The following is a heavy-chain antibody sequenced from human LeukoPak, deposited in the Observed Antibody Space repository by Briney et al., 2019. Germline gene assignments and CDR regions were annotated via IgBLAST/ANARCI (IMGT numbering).Heavy chain of an antibody. D-gene: IGHD4-17*01. CDR2: IIPIFGTA. CDR1: GGTFSSYA. Sequence: VASVKVSGKASGGTFSSYAISWVRQAPGQGLEWMGGIIPIFGTANYAQKFQGRVTITADKSTSTAYMELSSLRSEDTAVYYCARAPRYGDYGDYYYYGMDVWGKGTTVTVSS. CDR3: ARAPRYGDYGDYYYYGMDV. J-gene: IGHJ6*04. V-gene: IGHV1-69*06.